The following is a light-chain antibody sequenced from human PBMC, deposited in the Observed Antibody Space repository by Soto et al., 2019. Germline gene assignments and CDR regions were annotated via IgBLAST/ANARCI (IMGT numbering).Light chain of an antibody. V-gene: IGLV2-14*03. CDR1: SSDGSDYNY. Sequence: QAVVTQPASVSGSPGQSITISCTGASSDGSDYNYVSWYQQHPGKAPKLMIYDVSYRPSGVSNRFSGSKSGNTASLTISGLQAEDEAYYYCSSYTSTNTVVFGGGTKLTVL. J-gene: IGLJ2*01. CDR2: DVS. CDR3: SSYTSTNTVV.